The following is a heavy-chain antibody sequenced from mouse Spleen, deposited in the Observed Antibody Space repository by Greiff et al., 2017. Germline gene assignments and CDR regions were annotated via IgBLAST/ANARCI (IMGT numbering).Heavy chain of an antibody. J-gene: IGHJ3*01. CDR3: ARSSDLLWLRRFAY. Sequence: VQLQQSGPELVKPGASVKMSCKASGYTFTDYNMHWVKQSHGKSLEWIGYINPNNGGTSYNQKFKGKATLTVNKSSSTAYMELRSLTSEDSAVYYCARSSDLLWLRRFAYWGQGTLVTVSA. V-gene: IGHV1-22*01. CDR2: INPNNGGT. D-gene: IGHD2-2*01. CDR1: GYTFTDYN.